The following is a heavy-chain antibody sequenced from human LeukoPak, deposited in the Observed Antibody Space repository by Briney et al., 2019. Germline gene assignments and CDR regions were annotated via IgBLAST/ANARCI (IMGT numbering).Heavy chain of an antibody. Sequence: GESLKISCKGSGYSFTSYWITWVRQMPGKGLEWMGRIEPSDSYTKYSPSLQGHVTISADKSISTAYLQWSSLKASDTAMYYCARGRGIQLWFRMRIGGPYFDYWGQGTLVTVSS. V-gene: IGHV5-10-1*01. CDR1: GYSFTSYW. CDR3: ARGRGIQLWFRMRIGGPYFDY. D-gene: IGHD5-18*01. J-gene: IGHJ4*02. CDR2: IEPSDSYT.